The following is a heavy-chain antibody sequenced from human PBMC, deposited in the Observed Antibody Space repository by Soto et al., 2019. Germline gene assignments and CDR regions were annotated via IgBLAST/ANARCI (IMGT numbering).Heavy chain of an antibody. J-gene: IGHJ4*02. CDR2: ISHSGNA. V-gene: IGHV4-4*02. CDR3: AARHFWSGPWTARRLDY. Sequence: TSETLSLTCAVSGDSTNSSHWWNWVRQPPGKGLEWIGQISHSGNANYNPSLTSRVTISVDKSKNHFSLKLTSVTAADTAVYYCAARHFWSGPWTARRLDYWGQGTLVTVSS. D-gene: IGHD3-3*02. CDR1: GDSTNSSHW.